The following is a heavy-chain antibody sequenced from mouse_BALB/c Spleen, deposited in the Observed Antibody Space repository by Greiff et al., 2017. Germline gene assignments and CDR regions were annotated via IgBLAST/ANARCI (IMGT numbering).Heavy chain of an antibody. CDR1: GFTFSSYT. CDR3: ARHYRLDPSIYYAMDY. CDR2: ISNGGGST. V-gene: IGHV5-12-2*01. Sequence: EVKVEESGGGLVQPGGSLKLSCAASGFTFSSYTMSWVRQTPEKRLEWVAYISNGGGSTYYPDTVKGRFTISRDNAKNTLYLQMSSLKSEDTAMYYCARHYRLDPSIYYAMDYWGQGTSVTVSS. J-gene: IGHJ4*01. D-gene: IGHD2-12*01.